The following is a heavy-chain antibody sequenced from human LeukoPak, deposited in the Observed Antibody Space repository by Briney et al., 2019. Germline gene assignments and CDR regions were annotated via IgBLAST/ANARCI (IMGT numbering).Heavy chain of an antibody. CDR1: GGSISSGSYY. CDR2: IYTSGST. V-gene: IGHV4-61*02. J-gene: IGHJ3*02. CDR3: ARDRAVTSDAFDI. Sequence: SETLSLTCTVSGGSISSGSYYWSWIRQPAGKGLEWIGRIYTSGSTNYNPSLKSRVTISVDTSKNQFSLKLSSVTAADTAVYYCARDRAVTSDAFDIWGQGTMVTVSS. D-gene: IGHD4-17*01.